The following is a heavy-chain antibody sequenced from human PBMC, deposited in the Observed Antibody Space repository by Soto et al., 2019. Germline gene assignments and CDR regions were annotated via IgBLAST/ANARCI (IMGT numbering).Heavy chain of an antibody. D-gene: IGHD2-2*01. J-gene: IGHJ6*03. CDR1: GGTLNTYT. CDR3: ARGYCSSAPCYEDSTYYMDF. V-gene: IGHV1-69*02. CDR2: IIPIFGMA. Sequence: QVQLVQSGAEVKKPGSSVKVSCKASGGTLNTYTIRWVRQAPGQGLEWMGRIIPIFGMANSAQKFQGRVTFTADTSTSTAQMELSSLRSEDTAVYCCARGYCSSAPCYEDSTYYMDFWGKGTTVTVSS.